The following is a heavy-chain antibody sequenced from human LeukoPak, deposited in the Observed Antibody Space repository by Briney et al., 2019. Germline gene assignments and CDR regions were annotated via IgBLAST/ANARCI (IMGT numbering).Heavy chain of an antibody. CDR3: ASATRGGYYDH. V-gene: IGHV3-13*01. D-gene: IGHD3-22*01. CDR1: GFSFSSYD. Sequence: GGSLRLSCAASGFSFSSYDFHWVRQRKGESPEWVSAIGTAGGTYYPGSVKGRFTISRENARNSLYLQMNILEVGDTAVYYCASATRGGYYDHWGQGTLVSVSS. J-gene: IGHJ5*02. CDR2: IGTAGGT.